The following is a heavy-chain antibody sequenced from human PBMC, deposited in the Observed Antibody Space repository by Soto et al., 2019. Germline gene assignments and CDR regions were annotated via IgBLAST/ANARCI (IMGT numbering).Heavy chain of an antibody. J-gene: IGHJ3*02. Sequence: GASVKVSCKSSGYTFTSYGISWVRQAPGQGLEWMGWISAYNGNTNYAQKLQGRVTMTTDTSTSTAYMELRSLRSDDTAVYYCADLTYYYDSSGYPRAFDIWGQGTMVTVSS. D-gene: IGHD3-22*01. CDR1: GYTFTSYG. CDR2: ISAYNGNT. CDR3: ADLTYYYDSSGYPRAFDI. V-gene: IGHV1-18*01.